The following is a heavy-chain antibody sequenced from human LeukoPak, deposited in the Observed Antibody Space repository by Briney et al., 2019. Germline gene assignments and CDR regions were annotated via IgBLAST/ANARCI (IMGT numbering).Heavy chain of an antibody. D-gene: IGHD2-2*01. V-gene: IGHV1-69*13. CDR2: IIPISGTP. CDR3: ATYCSSTSCYIWGYYFDY. Sequence: ASVKVSCKASGGTFSNYAISWVRQAPGQGLEWMGGIIPISGTPNYAQKLQDRVTITADASTSTAYMELSGLRSEDTAVYYCATYCSSTSCYIWGYYFDYWGQGTLVTVSS. CDR1: GGTFSNYA. J-gene: IGHJ4*02.